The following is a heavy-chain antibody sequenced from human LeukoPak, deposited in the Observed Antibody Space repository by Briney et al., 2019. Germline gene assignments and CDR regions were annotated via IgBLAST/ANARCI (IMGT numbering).Heavy chain of an antibody. V-gene: IGHV4-34*01. Sequence: SLTVSLTRAFRVESLSINYSSGIPHPPGKALEGGGEINHSGSTNYNPSLKSRVTISVDMSKKQFSLKLSSVTAADTAVYYCARVNIVATGEWFDPWGQGTLVTVSS. D-gene: IGHD5-12*01. CDR2: INHSGST. CDR1: VESLSINY. CDR3: ARVNIVATGEWFDP. J-gene: IGHJ5*02.